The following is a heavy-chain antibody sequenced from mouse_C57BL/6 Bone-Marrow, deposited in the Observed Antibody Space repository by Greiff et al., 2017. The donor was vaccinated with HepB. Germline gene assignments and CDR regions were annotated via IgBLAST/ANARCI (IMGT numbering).Heavy chain of an antibody. D-gene: IGHD4-1*01. CDR3: ARDWDGYFDV. CDR1: GFTFSSYT. CDR2: ISGGGDNT. Sequence: VQLQESGGGLVKPGGSLKLSCAASGFTFSSYTMSWVRQTPEKRLEWVATISGGGDNTYYPDSVKGRFTISRDNAKNTLYLQMSSLRSEDTALYYCARDWDGYFDVWGTGTTVTVSS. J-gene: IGHJ1*03. V-gene: IGHV5-9*01.